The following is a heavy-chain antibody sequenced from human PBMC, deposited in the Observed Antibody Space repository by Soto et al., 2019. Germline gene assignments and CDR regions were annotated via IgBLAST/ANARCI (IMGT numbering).Heavy chain of an antibody. D-gene: IGHD6-6*01. CDR1: GGSISSYY. J-gene: IGHJ4*02. CDR3: ARGFEYSSSYPRGYYFDY. V-gene: IGHV4-59*01. CDR2: IYYSGST. Sequence: SETLCLTCTVSGGSISSYYWSWIRQPPGKGLEWIGYIYYSGSTNYNPSLKSRVTISVDTSKNQFSLKLSSVTAADTAVYYCARGFEYSSSYPRGYYFDYWGQGTLVTVSS.